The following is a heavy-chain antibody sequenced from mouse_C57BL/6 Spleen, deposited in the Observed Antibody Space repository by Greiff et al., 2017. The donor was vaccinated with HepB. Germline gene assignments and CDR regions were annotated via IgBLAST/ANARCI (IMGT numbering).Heavy chain of an antibody. CDR2: IDPSDSYT. CDR3: ARRGNIDDTFAY. V-gene: IGHV1-50*01. Sequence: VQLQQSGAELVKPGASVKLSCKASGYTFTSYWMQWVKQRPGQGLEWIGEIDPSDSYTNYNQKFKGKATLTVDTSSSTAYMQLSSLTSEDSAVYYCARRGNIDDTFAYWGQGTLVTVSA. J-gene: IGHJ3*01. CDR1: GYTFTSYW. D-gene: IGHD2-3*01.